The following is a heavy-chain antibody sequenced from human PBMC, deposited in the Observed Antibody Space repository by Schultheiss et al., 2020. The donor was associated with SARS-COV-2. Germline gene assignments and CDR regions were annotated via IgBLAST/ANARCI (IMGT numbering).Heavy chain of an antibody. CDR3: ARQHCSSTSCYLGGNWFDP. CDR1: GGSISSYY. CDR2: INHSGST. V-gene: IGHV4-34*01. Sequence: SETLSLTCTVSGGSISSYYWSWIRQPPGKGLEWIGEINHSGSTNYNTSLKSRVTISVDTSKDQFSLKLSSVTAADTAVYYCARQHCSSTSCYLGGNWFDPWGQGTLVTVSS. D-gene: IGHD2-2*01. J-gene: IGHJ5*02.